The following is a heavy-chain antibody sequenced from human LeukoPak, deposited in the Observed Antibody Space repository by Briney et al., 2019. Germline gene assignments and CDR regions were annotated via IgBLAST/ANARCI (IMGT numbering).Heavy chain of an antibody. D-gene: IGHD3-10*01. CDR2: ISYSGST. Sequence: SETLSLTCTVSGGSISTFYWSWVRQPPGRGREDRGFISYSGSTNYNPSLNSRVAISLDKSKSQFPLTPSAGDPAAPAAYSGRRGRPSHRQRFVGFWGKATPVTVS. CDR1: GGSISTFY. J-gene: IGHJ4*02. V-gene: IGHV4-59*01. CDR3: RRGRPSHRQRFVGF.